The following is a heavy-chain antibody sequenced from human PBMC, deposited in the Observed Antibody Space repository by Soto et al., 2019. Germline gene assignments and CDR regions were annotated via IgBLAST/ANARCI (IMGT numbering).Heavy chain of an antibody. CDR3: AKGIRGLRGAYYFDN. CDR2: ISGSGSIT. J-gene: IGHJ4*02. CDR1: GFSFSSYA. V-gene: IGHV3-23*01. Sequence: EVQLLESGGGLVQPGGSLRLSCAASGFSFSSYAMTWVRQAPGKGLEWVSAISGSGSITYYADSVKGRFTISRDNSKNTLDLQMNSLRAEDTAVYYCAKGIRGLRGAYYFDNWGQGILVTVSS. D-gene: IGHD3-10*01.